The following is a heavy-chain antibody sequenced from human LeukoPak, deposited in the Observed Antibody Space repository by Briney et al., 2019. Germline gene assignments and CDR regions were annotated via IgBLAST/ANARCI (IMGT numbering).Heavy chain of an antibody. Sequence: SQTLSLTCAISGDIVSSNSAAWNWIRQSPSGGLEWLGRTYYRSKWYNDYAVYVKSRITINPDTSKNQFSLQLNSVTPEDTAVYYCARGRGTWQLAPFDYWGQGTLVTVSS. V-gene: IGHV6-1*01. D-gene: IGHD6-6*01. CDR1: GDIVSSNSAA. CDR3: ARGRGTWQLAPFDY. CDR2: TYYRSKWYN. J-gene: IGHJ4*02.